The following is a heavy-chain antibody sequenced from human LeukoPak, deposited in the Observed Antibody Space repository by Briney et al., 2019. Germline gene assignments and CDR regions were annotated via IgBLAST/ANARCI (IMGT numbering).Heavy chain of an antibody. V-gene: IGHV3-53*01. Sequence: VGSLRLSCAASGFTVSTNYMTWVRQAPGKGLEWVSVIYSDVSTYYADSVKGRFTISRDNSKNTLYLQMNSLRAEDTVVYYCARPNYYGSDLDYWGEGTLVAVSS. J-gene: IGHJ4*02. CDR3: ARPNYYGSDLDY. D-gene: IGHD3-10*01. CDR1: GFTVSTNY. CDR2: IYSDVST.